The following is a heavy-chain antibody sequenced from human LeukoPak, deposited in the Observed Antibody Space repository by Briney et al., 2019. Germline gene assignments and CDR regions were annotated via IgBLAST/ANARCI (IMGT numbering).Heavy chain of an antibody. CDR1: GGSISSGSYY. CDR3: ARGGGMVTHFDY. Sequence: SETLSLTCTVSGGSISSGSYYWSWIRQPAGKGLEWIGRIYTSGSTNYNPSLKSRVTISVDTSKNQFSLKLSSVTAADTAVYYCARGGGMVTHFDYWGQGTLVTVSS. J-gene: IGHJ4*02. CDR2: IYTSGST. V-gene: IGHV4-61*02. D-gene: IGHD4-23*01.